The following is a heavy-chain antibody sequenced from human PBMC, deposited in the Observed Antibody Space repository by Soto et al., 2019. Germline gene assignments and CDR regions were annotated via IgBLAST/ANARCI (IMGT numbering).Heavy chain of an antibody. CDR2: IYYTGTT. D-gene: IGHD1-7*01. J-gene: IGHJ4*02. Sequence: QVQLEESGPRLVKPSETLSLTCTVSGGSISSFYWNWIRQSPGKGLEWIGYIYYTGTTNYNPSLKGRVSMSRDTSKDQFSLNLTSVTAADTAVYYCARFNWNFPFDYCGQGTLVTVSS. CDR1: GGSISSFY. CDR3: ARFNWNFPFDY. V-gene: IGHV4-59*01.